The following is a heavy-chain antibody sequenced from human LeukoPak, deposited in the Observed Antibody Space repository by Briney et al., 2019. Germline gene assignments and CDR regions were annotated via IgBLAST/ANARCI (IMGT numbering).Heavy chain of an antibody. D-gene: IGHD4-17*01. CDR2: IIPICGTA. J-gene: IGHJ4*02. V-gene: IGHV1-69*13. CDR1: GGTFSSFA. Sequence: SVNVSCKASGGTFSSFAISGVRQAPGQGLEWMGGIIPICGTANYAQKFQGRVTITADESTSTAYMELSSLRSEDTAVYYCARETTTLPSPVGYWGQGTLVTVSS. CDR3: ARETTTLPSPVGY.